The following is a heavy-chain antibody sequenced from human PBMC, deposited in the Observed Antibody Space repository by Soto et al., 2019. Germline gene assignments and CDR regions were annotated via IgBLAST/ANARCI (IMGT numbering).Heavy chain of an antibody. CDR1: GYTFTSYG. D-gene: IGHD6-6*01. CDR3: AREYSRSSDWFDP. CDR2: ISAYNGNT. Sequence: ASVKVSCKASGYTFTSYGISWGRQAPGEGLEWMGWISAYNGNTNYAQKLQGRVTMPTDTPPSTAYMELRSLKSDDPAVYYCAREYSRSSDWFDPWGQGTLVTVSS. J-gene: IGHJ5*02. V-gene: IGHV1-18*01.